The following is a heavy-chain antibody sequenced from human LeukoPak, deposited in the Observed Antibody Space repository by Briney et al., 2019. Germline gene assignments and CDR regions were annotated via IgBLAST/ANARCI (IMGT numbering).Heavy chain of an antibody. J-gene: IGHJ4*02. CDR1: GFTFTTYW. CDR2: IKQDGSEK. V-gene: IGHV3-7*01. Sequence: PGGSLRLSCATSGFTFTTYWMNWVRQAPGKGLEWVANIKQDGSEKYCVDSVKGRFTISRDNAKSSLYLQMNSLRADDTAVYYCARGGGYAWDYWGQGTLVTVSS. CDR3: ARGGGYAWDY. D-gene: IGHD5-12*01.